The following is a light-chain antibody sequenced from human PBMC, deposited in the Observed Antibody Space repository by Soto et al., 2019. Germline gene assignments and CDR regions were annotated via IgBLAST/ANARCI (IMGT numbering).Light chain of an antibody. CDR3: QQYYDVPVT. J-gene: IGKJ5*01. V-gene: IGKV4-1*01. Sequence: DLLMTQSPDSLTVSLGERATINCKASQPVLRSSNNKNHLAWYQQKPTQSPKMLISWASTRESGVPDRFSGSGSGTEFTLTISSLQAEDAAVYYCQQYYDVPVTFGQGTRLEIK. CDR1: QPVLRSSNNKNH. CDR2: WAS.